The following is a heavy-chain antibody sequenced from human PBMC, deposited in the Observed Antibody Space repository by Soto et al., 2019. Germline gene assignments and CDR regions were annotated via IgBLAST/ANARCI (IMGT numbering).Heavy chain of an antibody. CDR2: VSGSGVST. CDR1: GSTFSSYA. D-gene: IGHD3-16*01. J-gene: IGHJ6*04. Sequence: EVQLLESGGGLVQPGGSLRLSCAVSGSTFSSYAMSWVRQAQVKGLECVSGVSGSGVSTHYADSVKGRFTFSRDNYKNTLYLLRNSLSGEETAVYYCAKDYEEHLGGNYNYYYGMDVWGKGTTVPVS. V-gene: IGHV3-23*01. CDR3: AKDYEEHLGGNYNYYYGMDV.